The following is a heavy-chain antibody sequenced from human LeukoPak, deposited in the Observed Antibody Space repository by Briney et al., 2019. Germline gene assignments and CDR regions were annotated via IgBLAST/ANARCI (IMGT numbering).Heavy chain of an antibody. CDR1: GFTFSSYA. J-gene: IGHJ6*03. V-gene: IGHV3-23*01. Sequence: PGGSLRLSCAASAASGFTFSSYAMSWVRQAPGKGLEWVSAISGSGGSTYYADSVKGRFTISRDNSKNTLYLQMNSLRAEDTAVYYCANSARYYDFWSGYYINYYYYMDVWGKGTTVTVSS. CDR3: ANSARYYDFWSGYYINYYYYMDV. CDR2: ISGSGGST. D-gene: IGHD3-3*01.